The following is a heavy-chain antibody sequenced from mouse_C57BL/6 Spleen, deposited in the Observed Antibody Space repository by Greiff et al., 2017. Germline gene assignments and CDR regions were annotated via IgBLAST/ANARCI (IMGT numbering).Heavy chain of an antibody. CDR2: ISSGGDYI. V-gene: IGHV5-9-1*02. J-gene: IGHJ3*01. Sequence: EVKLVESGEGLVKPGGSLKLSCAASGFTFSSYAMSWVRQTPEKRLEWVAYISSGGDYIYYADTVKGRCTISRDNARNTLYLQMSRLKSEDTAMYYCTRDRDYYGSTWFAYWGQGTLVTVSA. CDR1: GFTFSSYA. D-gene: IGHD1-1*01. CDR3: TRDRDYYGSTWFAY.